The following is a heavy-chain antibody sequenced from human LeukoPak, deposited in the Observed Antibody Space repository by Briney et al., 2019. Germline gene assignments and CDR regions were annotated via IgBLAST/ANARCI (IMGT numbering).Heavy chain of an antibody. Sequence: GASVKVSCKASGYTFTSYGISWVRQAPGQGLEWMGWISAYNGNTNYAQKLQGRVTMTTDTSTSTAYMELRSLRSDDTAVYYCAKENGDLYEYCGFTSCPDNWFDPWGQGTLVTVSS. CDR1: GYTFTSYG. CDR2: ISAYNGNT. V-gene: IGHV1-18*01. J-gene: IGHJ5*02. D-gene: IGHD2-2*01. CDR3: AKENGDLYEYCGFTSCPDNWFDP.